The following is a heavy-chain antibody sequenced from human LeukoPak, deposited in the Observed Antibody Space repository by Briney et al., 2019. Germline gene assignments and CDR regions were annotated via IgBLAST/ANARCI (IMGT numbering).Heavy chain of an antibody. Sequence: SETLSLTCTVSRGSVSSGDYYWTWIRQPPGKGLEWIGYIYYSGSTNYNPSLKSRVTISVDTSKNQFSLKLSSVTAADTAVYHCAREAMYSYGNNFDYWGQGTLVTVSS. D-gene: IGHD5-18*01. CDR3: AREAMYSYGNNFDY. CDR2: IYYSGST. V-gene: IGHV4-61*08. CDR1: RGSVSSGDYY. J-gene: IGHJ4*02.